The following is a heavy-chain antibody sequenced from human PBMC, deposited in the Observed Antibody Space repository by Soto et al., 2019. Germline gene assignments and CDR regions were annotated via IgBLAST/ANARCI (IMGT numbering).Heavy chain of an antibody. D-gene: IGHD5-18*01. CDR3: ARVRYTQGANYSFAF. Sequence: EVQLVESGGGLVQPGESLRLSCAASGFTFSSYSINWVRQAPGKGLEWVSSISSSSNYIYYADSLKGRFTISRDNAKNSLYLQMNSLRAEDKAVYFCARVRYTQGANYSFAFWGQGTLVPVS. CDR1: GFTFSSYS. J-gene: IGHJ4*02. V-gene: IGHV3-21*01. CDR2: ISSSSNYI.